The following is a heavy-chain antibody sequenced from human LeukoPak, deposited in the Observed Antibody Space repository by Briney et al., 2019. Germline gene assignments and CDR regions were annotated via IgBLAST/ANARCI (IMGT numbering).Heavy chain of an antibody. CDR3: ARTTMVRGTYYMDV. Sequence: SETLSLTCTVSGGSISSYYWSWIRQPPGKGLEWIGCIYYSGHTNYKSSLKSRVTISVDTSKNQFSLKLSSVTAADTAVYYCARTTMVRGTYYMDVWGKGTTVTVSS. J-gene: IGHJ6*03. V-gene: IGHV4-59*01. CDR1: GGSISSYY. D-gene: IGHD3-10*01. CDR2: IYYSGHT.